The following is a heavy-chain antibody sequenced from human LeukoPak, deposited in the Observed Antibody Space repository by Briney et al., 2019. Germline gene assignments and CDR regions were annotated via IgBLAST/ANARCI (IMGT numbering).Heavy chain of an antibody. CDR3: ARHVQDLGIKV. J-gene: IGHJ6*02. Sequence: KSSETLSLTCAVSGGSISSSNWWPWVRQPPGKGLEWIGEIYHTGIINYNPSLKSRVTVSEDMSKNHFSLRLSSVTAADTAVYYCARHVQDLGIKVWGQGTTVTVSS. CDR1: GGSISSSNW. CDR2: IYHTGII. V-gene: IGHV4-4*02.